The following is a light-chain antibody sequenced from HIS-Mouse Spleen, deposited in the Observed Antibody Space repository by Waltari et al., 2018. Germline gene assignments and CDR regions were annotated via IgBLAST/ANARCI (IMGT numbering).Light chain of an antibody. CDR1: SSNIGAGYD. V-gene: IGLV1-40*01. CDR3: QSYDSSLSGSV. J-gene: IGLJ3*02. Sequence: QSVLTQPPSVSGAPGQSVTIACTWSSSNIGAGYDVHWSQQLPGTAPKLLLYGSSNRPPAVPDRFSCSKSGTSASLAITGLQAEDEADYYCQSYDSSLSGSVFGGGTKLTVL. CDR2: GSS.